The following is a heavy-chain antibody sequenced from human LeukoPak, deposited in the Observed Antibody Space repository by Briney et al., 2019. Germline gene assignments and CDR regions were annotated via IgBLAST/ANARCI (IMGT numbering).Heavy chain of an antibody. V-gene: IGHV1-8*02. J-gene: IGHJ6*02. CDR3: ARVAGMVRGVIYRSAYYYYGMDV. CDR1: GYTFTTYD. Sequence: ASVKVSCKASGYTFTTYDISWVRQATGQGLEWMGWMNPNSGNTGYAQKFQGRVTMTRNTSISTAYMELSSLRSEDTAVYYCARVAGMVRGVIYRSAYYYYGMDVWGQGTTVTVSS. CDR2: MNPNSGNT. D-gene: IGHD3-10*01.